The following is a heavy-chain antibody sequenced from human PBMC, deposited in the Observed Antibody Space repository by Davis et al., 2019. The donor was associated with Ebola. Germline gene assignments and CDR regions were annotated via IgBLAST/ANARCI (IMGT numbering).Heavy chain of an antibody. CDR1: GFTFSSYA. Sequence: PGGSLRLSCAASGFTFSSYAMHWVRQAPGKGLEWVAVISYDGSNKYYADSVKGRFTISRDNSKNTLYLQMSSLRAEDTAVYYCARAGGSYREDYYNMDVWGKGTTVTVSS. CDR3: ARAGGSYREDYYNMDV. V-gene: IGHV3-30-3*01. CDR2: ISYDGSNK. D-gene: IGHD1-26*01. J-gene: IGHJ6*03.